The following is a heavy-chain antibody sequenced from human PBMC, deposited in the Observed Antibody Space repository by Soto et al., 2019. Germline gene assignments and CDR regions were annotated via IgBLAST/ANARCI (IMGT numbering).Heavy chain of an antibody. CDR1: GGSFSGYY. Sequence: QVRLQQWGAGLVKPSETLSLTCAVYGGSFSGYYWSWIRQPPGKGLEWIGEINHGGSTNYNPSLKSRVTISVDTSKNQFSLKLSSVTAADTAVYYCARGGTLVVPAATMKYYFDYWGQGTLVTVSS. V-gene: IGHV4-34*01. CDR3: ARGGTLVVPAATMKYYFDY. J-gene: IGHJ4*02. CDR2: INHGGST. D-gene: IGHD2-2*01.